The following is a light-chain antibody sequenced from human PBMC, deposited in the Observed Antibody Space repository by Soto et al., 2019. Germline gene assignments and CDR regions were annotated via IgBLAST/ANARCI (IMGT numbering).Light chain of an antibody. J-gene: IGLJ2*01. CDR1: NSDIGSYDL. CDR2: EVS. Sequence: QSVLTQPASVSGSPGQSITISCTGTNSDIGSYDLVSWYQQHPGKAPKLMIYEVSKRPSGLSNRFSGSKSGNTASLTISGLQAEDGADYYCCSYAGTSALVFGGGTKATVL. CDR3: CSYAGTSALV. V-gene: IGLV2-23*02.